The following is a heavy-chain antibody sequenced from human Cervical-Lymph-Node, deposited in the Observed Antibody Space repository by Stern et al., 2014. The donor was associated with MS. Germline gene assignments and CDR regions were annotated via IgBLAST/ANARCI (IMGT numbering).Heavy chain of an antibody. CDR3: ASSPATPSGYDRFDY. CDR2: IFPRDSNT. CDR1: GYLFDDYW. J-gene: IGHJ4*02. Sequence: QLVQSGAEVKKPGESLKISCEASGYLFDDYWIGWVRQMSGRGLELVAIIFPRDSNTRYSPSVQGPVTISSDNSLSTPYLQWTSLKPPDPAIYSWASSPATPSGYDRFDYWGQGALVTVSS. V-gene: IGHV5-51*03. D-gene: IGHD5-12*01.